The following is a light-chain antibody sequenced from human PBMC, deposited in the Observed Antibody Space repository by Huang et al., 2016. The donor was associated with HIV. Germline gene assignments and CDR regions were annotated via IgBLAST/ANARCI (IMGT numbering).Light chain of an antibody. V-gene: IGKV3-15*01. CDR2: GAS. CDR3: QQYNNWPLT. CDR1: QSIGRN. Sequence: EIVMTQSPATLSVSPGKRGTLSCRASQSIGRNLAWYQQKPGQTPRLLISGASTRAADIPARFSGSGSGTDVALNISSLQSEDFAVYYCQQYNNWPLTFGGGTKVEIK. J-gene: IGKJ4*01.